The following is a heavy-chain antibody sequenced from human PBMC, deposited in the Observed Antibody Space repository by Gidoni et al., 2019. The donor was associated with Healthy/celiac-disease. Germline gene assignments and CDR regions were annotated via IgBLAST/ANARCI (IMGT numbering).Heavy chain of an antibody. CDR1: GCSISSGGYY. CDR3: ASNHYYDSSGYPLDY. D-gene: IGHD3-22*01. Sequence: QVQLQESGPGLVKPSQTLSLTCTVSGCSISSGGYYWSWIRQHPGKGLEWIGYIYYSGSTYYNPSLKSRVTISVDTSKNQFSLKLSSVTAADTAVYYCASNHYYDSSGYPLDYWGQGTLVTVSS. CDR2: IYYSGST. J-gene: IGHJ4*02. V-gene: IGHV4-31*03.